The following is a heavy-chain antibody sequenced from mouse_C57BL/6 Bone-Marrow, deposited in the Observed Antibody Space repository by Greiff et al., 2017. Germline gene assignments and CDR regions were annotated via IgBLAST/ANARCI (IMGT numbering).Heavy chain of an antibody. CDR3: ASAVYGYDAGFAY. V-gene: IGHV1-69*01. CDR2: IDPSDSYT. CDR1: GYTFTSYW. J-gene: IGHJ3*01. D-gene: IGHD2-2*01. Sequence: QVQLQQPGAELVMPGASVKLSCKASGYTFTSYWMHWVKQRPGQGLEWIGEIDPSDSYTNYNQKFKGKSTLTVDKSSSTAYMQRSSLTSEDSAVYYCASAVYGYDAGFAYWGQGTLVTVSA.